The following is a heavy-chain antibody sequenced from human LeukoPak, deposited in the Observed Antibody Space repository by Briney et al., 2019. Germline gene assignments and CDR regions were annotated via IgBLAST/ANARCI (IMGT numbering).Heavy chain of an antibody. Sequence: GGSLRLSCAASGFTFSSYAMHWVRQAPGKGLEWVAVISYDGSNKYYADSVKGRFTISRDNSKNTLYLQMNSLRAEDTAVYYCARVGDILTGYYEIDYWGQGTLVTVSS. D-gene: IGHD3-9*01. CDR1: GFTFSSYA. V-gene: IGHV3-30-3*01. CDR2: ISYDGSNK. J-gene: IGHJ4*02. CDR3: ARVGDILTGYYEIDY.